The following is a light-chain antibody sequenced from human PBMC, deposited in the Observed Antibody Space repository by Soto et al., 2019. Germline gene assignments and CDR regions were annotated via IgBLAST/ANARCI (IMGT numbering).Light chain of an antibody. CDR3: QQYGSSPYT. Sequence: EIVLTQSPGTLSLSPGERATLSCRATQSVSSSNLAWYQQKPGQAPRLLIYGASNRATGIPDRFSGSGSGTDFTLTFSRLEPEGFAVYYCQQYGSSPYTFGQGTKLEIK. CDR2: GAS. CDR1: QSVSSSN. J-gene: IGKJ2*01. V-gene: IGKV3-20*01.